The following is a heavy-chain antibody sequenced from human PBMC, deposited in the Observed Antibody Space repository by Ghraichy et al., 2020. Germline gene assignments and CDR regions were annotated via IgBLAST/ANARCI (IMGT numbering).Heavy chain of an antibody. CDR3: ARVGYCTGGSCYTMAY. D-gene: IGHD2-15*01. CDR1: GGTFNNYA. V-gene: IGHV1-69*13. J-gene: IGHJ1*01. CDR2: IIPVFGTT. Sequence: SVKVSCKASGGTFNNYAVSWVRQAPGQGLEWMGGIIPVFGTTNYSQKFQGRVRISSDEATSTTFLDLNSLRSDDTAVYYCARVGYCTGGSCYTMAYWGQGTLVTVSS.